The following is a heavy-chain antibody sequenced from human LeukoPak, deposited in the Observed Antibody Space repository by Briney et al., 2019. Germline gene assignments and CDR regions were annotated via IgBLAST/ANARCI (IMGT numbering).Heavy chain of an antibody. Sequence: SVKVSCKASGGTFSSYAISWVRQAPGQRLEWMGGIIPIFGTANYAQKFQGRVTITADESTSTAYMELSSLRSEDTAVYYCARQVYDFWSHNYYYYMDVWGKGTTVTVSS. D-gene: IGHD3-3*01. CDR3: ARQVYDFWSHNYYYYMDV. J-gene: IGHJ6*03. CDR1: GGTFSSYA. V-gene: IGHV1-69*13. CDR2: IIPIFGTA.